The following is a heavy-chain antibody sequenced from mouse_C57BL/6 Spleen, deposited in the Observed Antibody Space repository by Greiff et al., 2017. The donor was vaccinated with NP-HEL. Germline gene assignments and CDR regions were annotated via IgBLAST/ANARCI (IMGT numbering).Heavy chain of an antibody. CDR1: GFNIKDDY. CDR3: TTGGPPDY. J-gene: IGHJ2*01. Sequence: VQLQQSGAELVRPGASVKLSCTASGFNIKDDYMHWVKQRPEQGLEWIGWIDPENGDTEYASKFQGKATITADTSSNTAYLQLSSLTSEDTAVYYCTTGGPPDYWGQGTTLTVSS. CDR2: IDPENGDT. V-gene: IGHV14-4*01.